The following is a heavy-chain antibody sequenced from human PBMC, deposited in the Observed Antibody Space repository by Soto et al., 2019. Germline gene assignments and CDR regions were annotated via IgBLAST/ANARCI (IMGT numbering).Heavy chain of an antibody. V-gene: IGHV4-39*01. J-gene: IGHJ5*02. Sequence: SETLSLTCTVSGDSISSSSHFWGWIRQPPGKGLEWIGSVYYSGITYYSPSLKSRVTMSVDASKNLFSLKLSSVAAADTAVYFCARHFYGVSPWGFDPWGLGTLVTVSS. D-gene: IGHD2-8*01. CDR3: ARHFYGVSPWGFDP. CDR1: GDSISSSSHF. CDR2: VYYSGIT.